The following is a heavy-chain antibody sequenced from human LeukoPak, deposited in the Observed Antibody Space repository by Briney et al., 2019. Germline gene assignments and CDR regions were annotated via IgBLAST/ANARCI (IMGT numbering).Heavy chain of an antibody. CDR1: GGSISSYY. Sequence: PSETLSLTCTVSGGSISSYYWSWIRQPAGKGLEWIGRIYTSGSTNYNPSLKSRVTMSVDTSKNQFSLKLSSVTAADTAVYYCARVLQSGSRRHYGSDRRGAPESKKFDPWGQGTLVTVSS. J-gene: IGHJ5*02. CDR2: IYTSGST. CDR3: ARVLQSGSRRHYGSDRRGAPESKKFDP. D-gene: IGHD3-10*01. V-gene: IGHV4-4*07.